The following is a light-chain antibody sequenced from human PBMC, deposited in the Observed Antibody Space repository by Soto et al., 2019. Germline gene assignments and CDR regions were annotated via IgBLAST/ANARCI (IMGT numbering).Light chain of an antibody. CDR3: QKYNSATRP. CDR2: AAS. Sequence: DIQMXQXPXXLSAAVGVRVTITCRASQGISNYLAWYQQKPGKVPKLLIYAASTLQSGVPSRFSGSGSGTDFTLTISSLQPEDVATSYCQKYNSATRPFGQGTKVEIK. J-gene: IGKJ1*01. V-gene: IGKV1-27*01. CDR1: QGISNY.